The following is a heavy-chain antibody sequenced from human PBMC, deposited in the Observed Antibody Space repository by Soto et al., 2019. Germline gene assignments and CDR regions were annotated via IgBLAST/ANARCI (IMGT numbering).Heavy chain of an antibody. J-gene: IGHJ6*02. V-gene: IGHV1-69*01. CDR1: GGSFSRYA. Sequence: QAQLVQSGAEVKKPGSSVKLSCKASGGSFSRYAVSWVRQAPGQGLEWMGGIIPMFGAPNYAQKFQGRVTITADESTRTVYMKLSSLRSEDTAVYYCARRDGYNSDHYYGTDVWGQGTTVTVSS. CDR2: IIPMFGAP. CDR3: ARRDGYNSDHYYGTDV. D-gene: IGHD5-12*01.